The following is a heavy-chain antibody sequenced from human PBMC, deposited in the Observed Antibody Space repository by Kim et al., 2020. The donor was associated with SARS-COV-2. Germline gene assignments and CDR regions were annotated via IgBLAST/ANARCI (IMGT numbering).Heavy chain of an antibody. J-gene: IGHJ4*02. D-gene: IGHD1-1*01. V-gene: IGHV3-30*04. CDR1: GFTFSSYA. CDR3: ARDRLGNWNHELDY. CDR2: ISYDGSNK. Sequence: GGSLRLSCAASGFTFSSYAMHWVRQAPGKGLEWVAVISYDGSNKYYADSVKGRFTISRDNSKNTLYLQMNSLRAEDTAVYYCARDRLGNWNHELDYWGQGTLVTVSS.